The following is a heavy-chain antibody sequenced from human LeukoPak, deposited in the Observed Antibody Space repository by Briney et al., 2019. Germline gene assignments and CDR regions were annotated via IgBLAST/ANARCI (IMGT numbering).Heavy chain of an antibody. Sequence: SETLSLTCAVYGGSFSGYYWSWIRQPPGKGLEWIGEINHSGSTNYNPSLKSRVTISVDTSKNQFSLKLSSVTAADTAVYYCARRSGGYCSSTSCYTRAFDIWGQGTMVTVSS. V-gene: IGHV4-34*01. D-gene: IGHD2-2*02. CDR1: GGSFSGYY. J-gene: IGHJ3*02. CDR3: ARRSGGYCSSTSCYTRAFDI. CDR2: INHSGST.